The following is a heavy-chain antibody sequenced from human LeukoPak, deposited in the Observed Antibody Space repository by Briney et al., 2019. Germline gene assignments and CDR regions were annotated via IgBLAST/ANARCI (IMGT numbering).Heavy chain of an antibody. J-gene: IGHJ4*02. D-gene: IGHD5-18*01. CDR3: ASAIQRGYSHGLDY. V-gene: IGHV1-69*02. CDR1: GYTFTGYY. CDR2: IIPILGIA. Sequence: ASVKVSCKASGYTFTGYYMHWVRQAPGQGLEWMGRIIPILGIANYAQKFQGRVTITADKSTSTAYMELSSLRSEDTAVYYCASAIQRGYSHGLDYWGQGTLVTVSS.